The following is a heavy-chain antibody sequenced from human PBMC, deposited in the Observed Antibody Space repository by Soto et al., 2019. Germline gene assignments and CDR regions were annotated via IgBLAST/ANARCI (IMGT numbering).Heavy chain of an antibody. CDR3: ARSNVFITMIVVNWFDP. V-gene: IGHV4-39*01. Sequence: GGCISISSYYWGWIRQPPGKGLEWIGSIYYSGSTYYNPSLKSRVTISVDTSKNQFSLKLSSVTAADTAVYYCARSNVFITMIVVNWFDPWGQGTLVTVSS. D-gene: IGHD3-22*01. J-gene: IGHJ5*02. CDR2: IYYSGST. CDR1: GGCISISSYY.